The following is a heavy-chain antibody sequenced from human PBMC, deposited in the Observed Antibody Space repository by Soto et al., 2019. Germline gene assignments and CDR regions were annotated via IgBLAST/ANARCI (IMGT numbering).Heavy chain of an antibody. CDR2: IDAFNDNT. J-gene: IGHJ4*02. CDR3: ARGGSGIFDY. CDR1: GYTISTYA. D-gene: IGHD2-15*01. V-gene: IGHV1-3*01. Sequence: GASVKVSCKASGYTISTYAMHCMHQAPGQRPEWMGWIDAFNDNTKYSQKFQGRVTITRDTSASTAYMELSSLRSEDTAVYFCARGGSGIFDYWGQGTLVTVSS.